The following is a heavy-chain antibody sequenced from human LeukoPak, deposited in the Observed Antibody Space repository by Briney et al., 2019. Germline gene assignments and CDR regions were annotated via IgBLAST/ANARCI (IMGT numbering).Heavy chain of an antibody. J-gene: IGHJ3*02. D-gene: IGHD1-26*01. CDR2: IYPGDSDT. Sequence: GESLKISCKGSGYSFTSYWIGWVRQMPGKGLEWMGIIYPGDSDTRYSPSFQGQVTISADKSISTAYLQWSSLKASDTAMYYCARRVVGATLVDAFDIWGQGTMVTVSS. CDR3: ARRVVGATLVDAFDI. V-gene: IGHV5-51*01. CDR1: GYSFTSYW.